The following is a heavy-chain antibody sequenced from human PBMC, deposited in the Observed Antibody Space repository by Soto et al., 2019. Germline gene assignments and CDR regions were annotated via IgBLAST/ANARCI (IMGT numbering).Heavy chain of an antibody. CDR3: AKGKGSGSYYYGMDV. J-gene: IGHJ6*02. V-gene: IGHV3-23*01. CDR1: GFTFSSYA. Sequence: EVQLLESGGGLVQPGGSLRLSCAASGFTFSSYAMSWVRQAAGKGLEWVSAISGSGGSTYYADSVKGRFTISRDNSKNTLYLQMNSLRAEDTAVYYCAKGKGSGSYYYGMDVWGQGTTVTVSS. D-gene: IGHD3-10*01. CDR2: ISGSGGST.